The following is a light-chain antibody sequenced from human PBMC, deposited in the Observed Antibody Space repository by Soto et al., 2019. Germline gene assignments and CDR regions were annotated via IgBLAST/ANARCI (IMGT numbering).Light chain of an antibody. J-gene: IGKJ4*01. CDR2: DAS. Sequence: EILLTQSPATLSLSPGERATLSCMASQSVSSYLAWYQQRPGQAPRLLIYDASNRATGIPARFSGSGSGTDFTLTISSLEPEDFAVYYCQQRINWPPLTFGGGTKVEIK. CDR1: QSVSSY. V-gene: IGKV3-11*01. CDR3: QQRINWPPLT.